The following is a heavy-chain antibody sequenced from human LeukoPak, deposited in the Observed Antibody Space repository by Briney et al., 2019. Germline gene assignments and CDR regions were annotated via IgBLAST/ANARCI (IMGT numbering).Heavy chain of an antibody. Sequence: GGSLRLSCAASGFTFSSYSMDWVRQAPGKGLEWVSYISSSSSTIYYADSVKGRFTISRDNSKNTLYLQMNSLRAEDTAVYYCAKSLSSNAYYFDYWGQGTLVTVSS. CDR2: ISSSSSTI. D-gene: IGHD4-4*01. V-gene: IGHV3-48*01. J-gene: IGHJ4*02. CDR3: AKSLSSNAYYFDY. CDR1: GFTFSSYS.